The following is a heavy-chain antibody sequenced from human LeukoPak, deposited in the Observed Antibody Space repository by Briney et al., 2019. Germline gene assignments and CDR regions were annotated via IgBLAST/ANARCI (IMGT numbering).Heavy chain of an antibody. D-gene: IGHD3-3*01. V-gene: IGHV4-31*03. CDR2: IYYSGST. J-gene: IGHJ5*02. CDR1: GGSIGSGGYY. Sequence: PSETLSLTCTVSGGSIGSGGYYWSWIRQHPGKGLEWIGYIYYSGSTYYNPSLKSRVTISVDTSKNQFSLKLSSVTAADTAVYYCARVIDDFWSGYYRNWFDPWGQGTLVTVSS. CDR3: ARVIDDFWSGYYRNWFDP.